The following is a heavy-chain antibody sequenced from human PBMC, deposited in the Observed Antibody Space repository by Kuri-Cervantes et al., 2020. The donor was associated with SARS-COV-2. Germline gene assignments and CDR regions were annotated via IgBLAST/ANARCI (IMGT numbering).Heavy chain of an antibody. CDR3: ARGTVGAPGGGMDV. D-gene: IGHD1-26*01. J-gene: IGHJ6*02. V-gene: IGHV4-61*02. CDR2: IYTSGST. Sequence: SCTVSGGSISSGSYYWSWIRQPAGKGLEWIGLIYTSGSTNYNTSLKSRVTISVDTSKNQFSLKLSSVTAADTAAYYCARGTVGAPGGGMDVWGQGTTVTVSS. CDR1: GGSISSGSYY.